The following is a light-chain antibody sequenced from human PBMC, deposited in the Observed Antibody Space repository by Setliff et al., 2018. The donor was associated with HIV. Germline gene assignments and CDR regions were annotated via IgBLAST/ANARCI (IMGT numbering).Light chain of an antibody. V-gene: IGLV2-14*01. J-gene: IGLJ1*01. CDR3: SSYTSSSTYV. CDR1: SSDIGGYNY. Sequence: LTQPPSASGTPGQRVTISCSGSSSDIGGYNYVSWYQQHPGKAPKLMIYDVSKRSSGVSNRFSGSKSGNTASLTISGLQAEDEADYYCSSYTSSSTYVFGTGTKV. CDR2: DVS.